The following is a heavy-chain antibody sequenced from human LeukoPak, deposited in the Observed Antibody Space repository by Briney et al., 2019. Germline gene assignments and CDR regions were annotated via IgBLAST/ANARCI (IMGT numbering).Heavy chain of an antibody. Sequence: GGSLRLSCAASGFTFNTYAMSWVRQAPGKGLEWVSGISASGGSTYYADSVKGRFTISRDNSKNTLYLQMNSLRAEDTAVYYCAKGHKVRGSYGAFDIWGQGTMVTVSS. CDR3: AKGHKVRGSYGAFDI. CDR2: ISASGGST. V-gene: IGHV3-23*01. J-gene: IGHJ3*02. D-gene: IGHD1-26*01. CDR1: GFTFNTYA.